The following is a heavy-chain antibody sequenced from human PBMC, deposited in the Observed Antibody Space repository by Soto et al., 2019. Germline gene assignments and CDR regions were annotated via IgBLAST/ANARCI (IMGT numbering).Heavy chain of an antibody. CDR2: ISVYNGNK. CDR1: GYTFNNYG. Sequence: ASVKVSCKASGYTFNNYGITWVRQAPGQGLEWLGWISVYNGNKNYAKKVQGRVSMTADTSTSTAHMELRSLQSDDTAVYFCARVAITLIRGLKVDFYSMDVWGQGTTVTVSS. V-gene: IGHV1-18*01. CDR3: ARVAITLIRGLKVDFYSMDV. D-gene: IGHD3-10*01. J-gene: IGHJ6*02.